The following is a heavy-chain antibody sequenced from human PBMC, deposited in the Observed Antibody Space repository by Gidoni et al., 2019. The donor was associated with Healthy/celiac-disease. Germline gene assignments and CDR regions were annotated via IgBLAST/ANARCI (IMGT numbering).Heavy chain of an antibody. CDR2: IYSGGST. CDR1: GFTVSSNY. D-gene: IGHD1-26*01. J-gene: IGHJ4*02. CDR3: ARWGGSYPVVRRLDY. Sequence: EVQLVESGGGLVQPGGSLRLSCAASGFTVSSNYMRWVRQAPGKGLEWVSVIYSGGSTYYADSVKGRFTISRDNSKNTLYLQMNSLRAEDTAVYYCARWGGSYPVVRRLDYWGQGTLVTVSS. V-gene: IGHV3-66*01.